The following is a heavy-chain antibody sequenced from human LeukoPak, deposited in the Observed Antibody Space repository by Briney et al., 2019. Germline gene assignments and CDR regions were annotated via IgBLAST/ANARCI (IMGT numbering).Heavy chain of an antibody. Sequence: GGSLRLSCAASGFTFSSYSMNWVRQAPGKGLEWVGLIKNKHEHQATDYAAPVRERFIITRDDSSSTLFLQMNSLKTEDTAVYYCVTDANRILGARGTGYWGQGILVTVSS. CDR1: GFTFSSYS. V-gene: IGHV3-15*07. CDR2: IKNKHEHQAT. CDR3: VTDANRILGARGTGY. J-gene: IGHJ4*02. D-gene: IGHD1-26*01.